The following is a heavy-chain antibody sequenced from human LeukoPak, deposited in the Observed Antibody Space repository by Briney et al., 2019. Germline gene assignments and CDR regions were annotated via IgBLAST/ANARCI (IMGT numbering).Heavy chain of an antibody. CDR3: ARHFAGHPYGPDS. Sequence: SETLSLTCTLSRGSLRGSTYYWAWIRHPPGNWLEWIASIYYSGSTYYTPSLKSRVTISVDTSNNHFSLTVSSVPAADTAVYFCARHFAGHPYGPDSWGQGTLVTVSP. V-gene: IGHV4-39*01. D-gene: IGHD3-10*01. CDR1: RGSLRGSTYY. CDR2: IYYSGST. J-gene: IGHJ5*01.